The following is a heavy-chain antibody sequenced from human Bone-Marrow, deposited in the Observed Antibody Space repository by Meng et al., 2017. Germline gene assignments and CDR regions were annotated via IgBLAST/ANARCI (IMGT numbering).Heavy chain of an antibody. CDR3: ARGYGIVGANLGLYYFDY. CDR1: GVSFSGYY. D-gene: IGHD1-26*01. V-gene: IGHV4-34*01. Sequence: QVQLQQWGAGLLKPSGTLSLTCAVYGVSFSGYYWSWIRQPPGKGLEWIGEINHSGSTNYNPSLKSRVTISVDTSKNQFSLKLSSVTAADTAVYYCARGYGIVGANLGLYYFDYWGQGTLVTVSS. CDR2: INHSGST. J-gene: IGHJ4*02.